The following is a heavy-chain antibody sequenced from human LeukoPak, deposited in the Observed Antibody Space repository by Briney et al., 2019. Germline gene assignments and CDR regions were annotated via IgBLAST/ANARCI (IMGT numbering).Heavy chain of an antibody. Sequence: GWSLRLSCAASGFTFSRYSMNWVRQAPGKGLEWVSSISSSSRYIYYADSVRGRFTISRDNAKNSLYLQMNSLRAEDTAVYYCARDRWFDYWGQGTLVTVSP. D-gene: IGHD2-15*01. J-gene: IGHJ4*02. CDR1: GFTFSRYS. CDR3: ARDRWFDY. V-gene: IGHV3-21*01. CDR2: ISSSSRYI.